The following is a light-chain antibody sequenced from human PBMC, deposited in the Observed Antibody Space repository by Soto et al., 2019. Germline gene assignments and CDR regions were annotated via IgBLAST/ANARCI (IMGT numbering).Light chain of an antibody. V-gene: IGLV2-14*03. Sequence: QSALTQPASVSGSPGQSITISCTGTSSGVGGYNYVSWYQHHPGKAPKLMIFDVSNRPSGVSNRFSGSKSGNTASLTISGLQPEDEADYYCSSYTTSNTRQIVXGTGTKVTVL. J-gene: IGLJ1*01. CDR2: DVS. CDR1: SSGVGGYNY. CDR3: SSYTTSNTRQIV.